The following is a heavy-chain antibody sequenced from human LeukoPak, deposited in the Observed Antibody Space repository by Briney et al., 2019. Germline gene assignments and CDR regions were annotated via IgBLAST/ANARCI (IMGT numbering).Heavy chain of an antibody. CDR3: GGGTVLWTIPTNYYMDV. CDR2: IYYSGST. V-gene: IGHV4-59*11. CDR1: GGSINSHY. J-gene: IGHJ6*03. D-gene: IGHD3-10*01. Sequence: PSETLSLTCTVSGGSINSHYWSWIRQPPGKGLEWIGYIYYSGSTSYNPSLKSRVTISADTSKNQFSLQLSSVLAADTAVYYCGGGTVLWTIPTNYYMDVWGKGTTVTVSS.